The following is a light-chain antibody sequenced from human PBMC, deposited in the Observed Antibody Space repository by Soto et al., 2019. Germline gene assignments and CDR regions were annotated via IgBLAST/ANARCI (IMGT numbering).Light chain of an antibody. J-gene: IGLJ2*01. CDR2: EVS. CDR1: SSDVGGYNY. V-gene: IGLV2-14*01. CDR3: SSYTTITTGVV. Sequence: QSALTQPASVSGSPGQSITISCTGTSSDVGGYNYVSWYQQHPGKAPKLMIYEVSNRPSGVSNRFSGSKSGNTASLTISGLQAEDEADYYCSSYTTITTGVVFGGGTKLTVL.